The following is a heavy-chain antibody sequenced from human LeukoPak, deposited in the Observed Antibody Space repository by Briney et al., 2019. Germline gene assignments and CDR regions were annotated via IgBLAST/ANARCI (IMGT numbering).Heavy chain of an antibody. J-gene: IGHJ5*01. V-gene: IGHV4-4*07. Sequence: SETVSLTCTVSGGSISSYYWSWIRQPAGKGLAGIGRTYTSGSTNYKSSLKSRVTISVDTSKNQFSLKLRSVTAADTAVYSCARWLYSAAPRHYYDNTSYHDSWGQGTLVTVSS. CDR1: GGSISSYY. D-gene: IGHD3-22*01. CDR3: ARWLYSAAPRHYYDNTSYHDS. CDR2: TYTSGST.